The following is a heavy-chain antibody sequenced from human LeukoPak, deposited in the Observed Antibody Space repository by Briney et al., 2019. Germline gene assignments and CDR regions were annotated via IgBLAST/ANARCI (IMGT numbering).Heavy chain of an antibody. CDR1: GFTFSSYA. CDR2: ISGSGGST. Sequence: GGSLRLSCAASGFTFSSYAMSRVRQAPGKGLEWVSAISGSGGSTYYADSVKGRFTISRDNSKNTLYLQMNSLRAEDTAVYYCAKSSDYDYVWGSYRRPDYWGQGTLVTVSS. CDR3: AKSSDYDYVWGSYRRPDY. V-gene: IGHV3-23*01. D-gene: IGHD3-16*02. J-gene: IGHJ4*02.